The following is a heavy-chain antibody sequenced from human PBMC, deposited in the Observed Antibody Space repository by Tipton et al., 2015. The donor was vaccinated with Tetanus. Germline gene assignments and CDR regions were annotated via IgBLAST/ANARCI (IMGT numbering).Heavy chain of an antibody. CDR2: IKEDGSEK. Sequence: SLRLSCAASGFIFSSYWMGWVRQAPGKGLEWVAKIKEDGSEKNYVDSVKGRFTISRDNAKNSLYLQMNSLRAEDTAVYYCARDYSNKGLDVWGQGTTVTVSS. CDR3: ARDYSNKGLDV. V-gene: IGHV3-7*01. J-gene: IGHJ6*02. D-gene: IGHD4-11*01. CDR1: GFIFSSYW.